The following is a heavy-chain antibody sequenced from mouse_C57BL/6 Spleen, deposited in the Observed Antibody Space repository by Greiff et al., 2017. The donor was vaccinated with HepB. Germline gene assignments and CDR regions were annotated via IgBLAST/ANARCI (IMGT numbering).Heavy chain of an antibody. V-gene: IGHV1-37*01. Sequence: EVKLVESGPELVKPGASVKISCKASGYSFTGYFMNWVKQSHGKSLEWIGRINPYNGDTFYNQKFKGKATLTVDKSSSTAHMELLSLTSEDFAVYYCARGYYGKGYAMDYWGQGPSVTVSS. CDR1: GYSFTGYF. D-gene: IGHD1-1*01. CDR2: INPYNGDT. J-gene: IGHJ4*01. CDR3: ARGYYGKGYAMDY.